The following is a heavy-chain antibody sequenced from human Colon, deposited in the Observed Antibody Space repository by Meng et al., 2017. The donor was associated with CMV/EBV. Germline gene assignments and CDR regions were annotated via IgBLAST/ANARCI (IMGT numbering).Heavy chain of an antibody. CDR2: INPNTGDT. CDR1: EYSCTGYY. V-gene: IGHV1-2*06. CDR3: AREVEGSRSRFIDY. D-gene: IGHD3-10*01. J-gene: IGHJ4*02. Sequence: ASEYSCTGYYHHGIRQAPGLGLEWMGRINPNTGDTNYPQKFQGRVTMTRDTSISTVYMALTRLRSDDTAMYYCAREVEGSRSRFIDYWGQGTLVTVSS.